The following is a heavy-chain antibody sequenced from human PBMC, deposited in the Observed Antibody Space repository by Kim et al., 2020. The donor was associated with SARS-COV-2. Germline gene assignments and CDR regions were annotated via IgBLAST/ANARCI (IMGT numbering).Heavy chain of an antibody. V-gene: IGHV4-39*01. D-gene: IGHD5-12*01. CDR3: ARHWGYGGYVEYFDY. J-gene: IGHJ4*02. Sequence: PSLKSRVTLSVDTSKNQFALKLSSVTAADTAVYYCARHWGYGGYVEYFDYWGQGTLVTVSS.